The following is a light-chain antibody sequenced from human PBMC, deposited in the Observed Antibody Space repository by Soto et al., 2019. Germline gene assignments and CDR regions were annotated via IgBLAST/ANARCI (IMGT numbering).Light chain of an antibody. V-gene: IGKV1-39*01. CDR3: QQSYNTPLT. J-gene: IGKJ3*01. CDR1: QSIGKY. CDR2: AAS. Sequence: IQMTQSPSSLSASIGDRVTITCRASQSIGKYLNWYQHKPGKAPKLLVYAASTLQSGVPSRFNGSESGTDFSFTITSLQPEDSATYFCQQSYNTPLTFGPGTKVDI.